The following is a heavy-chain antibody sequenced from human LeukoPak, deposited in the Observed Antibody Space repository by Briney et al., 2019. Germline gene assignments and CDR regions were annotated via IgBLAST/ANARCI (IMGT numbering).Heavy chain of an antibody. V-gene: IGHV1-2*02. CDR3: ARVTGYMIEDYFDY. Sequence: GASVKVSCKASGYTFTGYYMHWVRQAPGQGLEWMGWINPNSGGTNYAQKFQGRVTMTRDTSISTAYMELSRLRSDDTAVYYCARVTGYMIEDYFDYWGQGTLVTVSS. CDR1: GYTFTGYY. D-gene: IGHD3-22*01. CDR2: INPNSGGT. J-gene: IGHJ4*02.